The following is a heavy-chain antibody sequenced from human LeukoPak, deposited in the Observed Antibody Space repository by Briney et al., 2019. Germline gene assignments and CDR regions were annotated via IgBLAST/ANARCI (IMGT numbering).Heavy chain of an antibody. D-gene: IGHD3-10*01. CDR3: ARDYYASGSLDS. V-gene: IGHV3-7*01. Sequence: PGGSLRLSCAAPGFTMSTYWMNWVRQAPGKGLQWVANIKPDGSTTHYVDSVWGRFTISRDNAENSLYLQMNSLRAEDTAVYYCARDYYASGSLDSWGQGTLVTVSS. CDR2: IKPDGSTT. J-gene: IGHJ4*02. CDR1: GFTMSTYW.